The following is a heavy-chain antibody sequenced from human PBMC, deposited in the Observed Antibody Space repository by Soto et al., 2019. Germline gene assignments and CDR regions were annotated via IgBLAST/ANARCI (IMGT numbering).Heavy chain of an antibody. CDR1: GFSFSRSGVG. Sequence: YGPTLVNPTQTLTLTCTFSGFSFSRSGVGVGWIRQPPGKALEWLAAIYCNDYKRDSPSPKTRPTITTDIPKNQVALRMTHMNTVDTATSCCAYSNVLIMDVWGRGAPGAVSS. D-gene: IGHD3-10*02. V-gene: IGHV2-5*01. J-gene: IGHJ6*01. CDR2: IYCNDYK. CDR3: AYSNVLIMDV.